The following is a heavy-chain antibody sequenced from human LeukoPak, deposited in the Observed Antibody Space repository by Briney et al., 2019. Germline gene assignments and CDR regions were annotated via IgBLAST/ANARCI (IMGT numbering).Heavy chain of an antibody. J-gene: IGHJ6*03. D-gene: IGHD6-19*01. CDR2: INCNSGDT. V-gene: IGHV1-2*02. CDR1: GYIFTGYY. CDR3: ARGYSSRGYYMDV. Sequence: ASVKVSCKASGYIFTGYYMHWVRQAPGQGLEWMGWINCNSGDTNYAQRFQGRVTMTRDTSISTAYMELSRLRSDDTAVYYCARGYSSRGYYMDVWGKGTTVTISS.